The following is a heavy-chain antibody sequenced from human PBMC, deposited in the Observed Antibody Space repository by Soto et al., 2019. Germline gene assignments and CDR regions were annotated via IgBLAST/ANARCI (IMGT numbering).Heavy chain of an antibody. Sequence: EVQLVESGGGLVQPGESLRLSCAASGFTFSSYWMHWVRQAPGKGLVWVSRINSDGSRTYYADSVKGRFTVSRDNAKNTQYLQMNSLRAEDTAVYYCARVLTGSWNWFDPWGQGTMVTFSS. CDR3: ARVLTGSWNWFDP. V-gene: IGHV3-74*01. CDR1: GFTFSSYW. J-gene: IGHJ5*02. CDR2: INSDGSRT. D-gene: IGHD6-13*01.